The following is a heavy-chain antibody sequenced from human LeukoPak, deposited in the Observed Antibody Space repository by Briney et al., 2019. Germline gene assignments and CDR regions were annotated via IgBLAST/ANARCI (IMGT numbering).Heavy chain of an antibody. CDR3: WRSIAAAGTGRIDP. D-gene: IGHD6-13*01. CDR2: ISAYNGET. Sequence: AGVKVSCKASGCSFTSYGISWVGQAPGQGGEWMGWISAYNGETNYAQKLQGRGTMTRETSTSTAYMELESLGCGDTGGDYCWRSIAAAGTGRIDPWGQGTLVPLS. CDR1: GCSFTSYG. J-gene: IGHJ5*02. V-gene: IGHV1-18*01.